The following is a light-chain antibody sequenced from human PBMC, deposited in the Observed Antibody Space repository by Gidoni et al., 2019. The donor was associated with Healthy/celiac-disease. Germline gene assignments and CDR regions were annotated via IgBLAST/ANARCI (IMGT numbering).Light chain of an antibody. V-gene: IGKV1-9*01. CDR1: QGISSY. J-gene: IGKJ2*01. CDR3: QQRNSYPT. CDR2: ASS. Sequence: DIQLTQSPSFLSASVGDRVTITCRASQGISSYLAWYQHKPGKAPKPLIYASSTLQSGVPSRFSGSGSGTEFTRTISSLQPEDFATYYCQQRNSYPTFGQGTKLEIK.